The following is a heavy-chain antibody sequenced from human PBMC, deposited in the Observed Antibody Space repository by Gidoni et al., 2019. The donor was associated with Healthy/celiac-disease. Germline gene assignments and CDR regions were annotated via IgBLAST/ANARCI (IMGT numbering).Heavy chain of an antibody. CDR3: ARDYADCSSTSCYYYYYMDV. V-gene: IGHV1-69*04. CDR1: GGTFSSYA. CDR2: IIPILGIA. D-gene: IGHD2-2*01. J-gene: IGHJ6*03. Sequence: QVQLVQSGAEVKKPGSSVKVSCKASGGTFSSYAISWVRQAPGQGLEWMGRIIPILGIANYAQKFQGRVTITADKSTSTAYMELSSLRSEDTAVYYCARDYADCSSTSCYYYYYMDVWGKGTTVTVSS.